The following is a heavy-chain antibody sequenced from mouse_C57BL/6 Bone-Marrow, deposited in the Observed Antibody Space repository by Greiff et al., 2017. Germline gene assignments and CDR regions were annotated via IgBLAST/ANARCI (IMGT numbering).Heavy chain of an antibody. CDR1: GYTFTDYY. Sequence: EVQLQQSGPVLVKPGASVKMSCKASGYTFTDYYMNWVKQSHGKSLEWIGVINPYNGGTSYNQKFKGKATLTVDKSSSTAYMELNSLTSEDSAVYYCARCLYGAWFAYWGQGTLVTVSA. D-gene: IGHD1-1*01. CDR3: ARCLYGAWFAY. CDR2: INPYNGGT. J-gene: IGHJ3*01. V-gene: IGHV1-19*01.